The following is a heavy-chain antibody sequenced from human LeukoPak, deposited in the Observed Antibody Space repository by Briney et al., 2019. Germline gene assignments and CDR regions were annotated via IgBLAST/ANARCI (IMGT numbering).Heavy chain of an antibody. CDR2: INPNSGGT. CDR1: GYTFTGYY. CDR3: ARSVATTPYFDY. Sequence: ASVKVSCKASGYTFTGYYMYWVRQAPGQGLEWMGWINPNSGGTNYAQKFQGRVTMTRDTSISTAYMELSRLRSDDTAVYYCARSVATTPYFDYWGQGTLVTVSS. D-gene: IGHD5-24*01. V-gene: IGHV1-2*02. J-gene: IGHJ4*02.